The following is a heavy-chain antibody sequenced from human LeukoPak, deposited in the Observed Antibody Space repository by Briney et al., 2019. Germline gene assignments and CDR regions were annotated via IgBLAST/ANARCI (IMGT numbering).Heavy chain of an antibody. J-gene: IGHJ4*02. D-gene: IGHD3-22*01. V-gene: IGHV3-23*01. CDR3: AKDRGGGYYDSSGYPLDY. CDR1: GFTFSSYA. Sequence: GGSLRLSCAASGFTFSSYAMSWVRQAPGKGLEWVSAISGSGGSTYYADSVKGRFTISRDNSKNTLYLQMNSLRAEDTAVYYCAKDRGGGYYDSSGYPLDYWGQGTLVTVSS. CDR2: ISGSGGST.